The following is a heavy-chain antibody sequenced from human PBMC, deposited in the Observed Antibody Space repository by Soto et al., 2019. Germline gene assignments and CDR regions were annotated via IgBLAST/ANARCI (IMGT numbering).Heavy chain of an antibody. CDR1: GGSISNGAYY. CDR2: IYYSGRT. CDR3: ARRGSSLIGELFLDY. V-gene: IGHV4-31*03. D-gene: IGHD3-10*01. Sequence: SETLSLTCTVSGGSISNGAYYWSWIRQHPGKGLEWIGYIYYSGRTYYTPSLKSRVTMSVDTSKNQFSLKLSSVTAADTAVYYCARRGSSLIGELFLDYWGQGTLVTVSS. J-gene: IGHJ4*02.